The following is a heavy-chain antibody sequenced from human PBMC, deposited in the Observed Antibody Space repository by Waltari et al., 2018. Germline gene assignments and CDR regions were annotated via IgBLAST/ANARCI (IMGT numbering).Heavy chain of an antibody. D-gene: IGHD6-6*01. J-gene: IGHJ4*02. CDR2: IYYSGST. Sequence: QLQLQESGPGLVKPSDTLSLPCPVSGGSIRTRTFYLSWIRQPPGKGLEWIGSIYYSGSTYYNPSLKSRVTISVDTSKNQFSLKLSSVTAADTAVYYCARGQFEYSSSGALDYWGQGTLVTVSS. V-gene: IGHV4-39*07. CDR1: GGSIRTRTFY. CDR3: ARGQFEYSSSGALDY.